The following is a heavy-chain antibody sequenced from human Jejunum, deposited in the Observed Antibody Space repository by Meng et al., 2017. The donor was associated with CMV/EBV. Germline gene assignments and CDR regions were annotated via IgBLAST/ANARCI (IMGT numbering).Heavy chain of an antibody. CDR3: SRTISDGRFFVT. CDR1: GDSVSNNNEI. D-gene: IGHD2-21*02. CDR2: TYFRSRWFY. V-gene: IGHV6-1*01. J-gene: IGHJ5*02. Sequence: QVQLQQSGPRLLKPSXXLXLTXSISGDSVSNNNEIWSWVRQSPSRGLEWLGRTYFRSRWFYDYAVSVKSRIVIKPDTSKNQFSLQLSSVTPDDTAIYYCSRTISDGRFFVTWDQGNLVTVSS.